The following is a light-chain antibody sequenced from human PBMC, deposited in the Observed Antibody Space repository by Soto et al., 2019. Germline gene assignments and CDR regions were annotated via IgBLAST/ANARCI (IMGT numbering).Light chain of an antibody. Sequence: ETVMTQSPATLSGSPGERATLSCRASQSVSSNLAWYQQKPGQAPRLLIYAASTRATGIPVRFSGSGSGTEFTLTISSLQSEDFAVYYCQQYIHWPRTFGQGTKVDVK. CDR1: QSVSSN. J-gene: IGKJ1*01. V-gene: IGKV3-15*01. CDR2: AAS. CDR3: QQYIHWPRT.